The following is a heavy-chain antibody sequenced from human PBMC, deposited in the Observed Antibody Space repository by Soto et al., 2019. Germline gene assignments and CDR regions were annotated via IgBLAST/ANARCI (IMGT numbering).Heavy chain of an antibody. V-gene: IGHV4-39*07. CDR3: ARRYGGNFDF. CDR1: GGSIGSSSYY. D-gene: IGHD1-26*01. J-gene: IGHJ4*02. Sequence: SETLSLTCTVSGGSIGSSSYYWGWIRQPPGKGLEWIGSIYDRGSTYSNPSLKSRLTTSLDTSKNQFSLKLSSVTAADTAVYYCARRYGGNFDFWGQGTLVTVSS. CDR2: IYDRGST.